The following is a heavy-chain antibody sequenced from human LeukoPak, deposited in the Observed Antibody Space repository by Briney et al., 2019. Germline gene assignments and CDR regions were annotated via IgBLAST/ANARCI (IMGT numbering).Heavy chain of an antibody. D-gene: IGHD1-1*01. V-gene: IGHV3-48*04. Sequence: GGSLRLSCAASGFTFSDYSMNWVRQAPGKGLEWISYVGISSGNTKYADSVKGRFTISGDSARNSLYLQMSSLRVEDTAVYYRARDHNYAFDNWGQGTLVTVSS. CDR3: ARDHNYAFDN. J-gene: IGHJ4*02. CDR1: GFTFSDYS. CDR2: VGISSGNT.